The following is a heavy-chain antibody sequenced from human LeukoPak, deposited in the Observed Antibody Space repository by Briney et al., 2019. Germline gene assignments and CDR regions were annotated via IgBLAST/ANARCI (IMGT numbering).Heavy chain of an antibody. D-gene: IGHD5-18*01. V-gene: IGHV3-30*02. CDR2: IRYDGSNK. Sequence: PGGSLRLSCAASGFTFSSYGMHWVRQAPGKGLEWVAFIRYDGSNKYYADSVKGRFTISRDNSKNTLYLQMNSLRAEDTAVYYCAKVGFGYSYGHDLRHYYYYYMDVWGKGTTVTVSS. CDR1: GFTFSSYG. CDR3: AKVGFGYSYGHDLRHYYYYYMDV. J-gene: IGHJ6*03.